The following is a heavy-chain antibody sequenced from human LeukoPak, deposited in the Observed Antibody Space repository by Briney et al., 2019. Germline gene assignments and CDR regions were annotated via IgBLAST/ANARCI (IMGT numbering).Heavy chain of an antibody. CDR2: ISTSSSII. J-gene: IGHJ3*01. CDR3: VREGVNSPDDTLDV. V-gene: IGHV3-48*02. Sequence: GGSLRLSCAASGFTFSSYGMNWVRQAPGKGLEWVSYISTSSSIIYYADSVKGRFTISRDTAKSSLYLQMTSLRDDDTAVYYCVREGVNSPDDTLDVWGQGTVVTVSS. CDR1: GFTFSSYG. D-gene: IGHD3-3*01.